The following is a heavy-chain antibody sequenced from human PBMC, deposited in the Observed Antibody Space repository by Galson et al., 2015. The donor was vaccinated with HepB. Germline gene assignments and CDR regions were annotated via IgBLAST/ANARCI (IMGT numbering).Heavy chain of an antibody. V-gene: IGHV1-18*04. J-gene: IGHJ4*02. CDR1: GYTFTTNG. Sequence: SVKVSCKASGYTFTTNGISWVRQAPGQGLEWVGWISANSGNTQYAQKLQGRVTLTRDTSTGTAYVELRDLRSDDTATYYCARDRDYRLDYWGQGTLVTVSS. CDR3: ARDRDYRLDY. CDR2: ISANSGNT. D-gene: IGHD4/OR15-4a*01.